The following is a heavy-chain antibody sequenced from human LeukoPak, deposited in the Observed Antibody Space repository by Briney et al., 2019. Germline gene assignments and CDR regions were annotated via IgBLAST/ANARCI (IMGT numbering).Heavy chain of an antibody. D-gene: IGHD6-13*01. Sequence: SETLSLTCAVYGGSFSGYYWSWIRQPPGKGLEWIGEINHSGSTNYNPSLKSRVTISVDTSKNQFSLKLSSVAAADTAVYYCARGKAAWYSSSWYYFDYWGQGTLVTVSS. CDR1: GGSFSGYY. J-gene: IGHJ4*02. V-gene: IGHV4-34*01. CDR2: INHSGST. CDR3: ARGKAAWYSSSWYYFDY.